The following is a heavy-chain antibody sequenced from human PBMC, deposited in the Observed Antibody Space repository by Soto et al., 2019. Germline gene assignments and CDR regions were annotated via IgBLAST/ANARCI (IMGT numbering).Heavy chain of an antibody. Sequence: QVQLVQSGAEVKKPGSSVKVSCKASGGTFSSYAISWVRQAPGQGLEWMGGIIPIFGTANYAQKFQGRVTITASKSTSTAYKELSSLRSEDTAVYYCARGTRWVGHRYWYSDPRGRGTLVPLSS. V-gene: IGHV1-69*06. J-gene: IGHJ2*01. CDR2: IIPIFGTA. D-gene: IGHD1-26*01. CDR1: GGTFSSYA. CDR3: ARGTRWVGHRYWYSDP.